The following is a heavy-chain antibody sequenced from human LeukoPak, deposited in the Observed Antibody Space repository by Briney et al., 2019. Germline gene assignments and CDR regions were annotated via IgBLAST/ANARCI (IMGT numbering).Heavy chain of an antibody. CDR1: GYTFTSYG. CDR3: AREIRYYDSSGFYYTFDY. J-gene: IGHJ4*02. D-gene: IGHD3-22*01. CDR2: ISAYNGNT. V-gene: IGHV1-18*01. Sequence: ASVKVSCKASGYTFTSYGISWVRRAPGQGLEWMGWISAYNGNTNYAQKLQGRVTMTTDTSTSTAYMELRSLGSDDTAVYDCAREIRYYDSSGFYYTFDYWGQGTLVTVSS.